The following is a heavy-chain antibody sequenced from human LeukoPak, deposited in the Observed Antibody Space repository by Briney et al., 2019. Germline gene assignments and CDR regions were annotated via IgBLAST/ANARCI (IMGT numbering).Heavy chain of an antibody. D-gene: IGHD6-19*01. J-gene: IGHJ5*02. CDR3: ASGYYSSGWPDDNWFDP. CDR2: INPSGGST. V-gene: IGHV1-46*01. Sequence: ASVKVSCKASGYTFTSYYMHWVRQAPGQGLEWMGIINPSGGSTSYAQKFQGRVTMTRDTSTSTVYMELCSLRSEDTAVYYCASGYYSSGWPDDNWFDPWGQGTLVTVSS. CDR1: GYTFTSYY.